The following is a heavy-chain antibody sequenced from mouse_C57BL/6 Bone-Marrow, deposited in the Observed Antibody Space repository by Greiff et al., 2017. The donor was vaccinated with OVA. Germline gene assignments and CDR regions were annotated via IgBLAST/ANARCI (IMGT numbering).Heavy chain of an antibody. CDR3: ARDRTGWYFDV. Sequence: VQLQQSGPELVKPGASVKISCKASGYTFTDYYMNWVKQRTGQGLEWIGEIYPRSGNTYYNEKFKGKATLTADKSSSTAYMELRSLTSEDSAVYFCARDRTGWYFDVWGTGTTVTVSS. V-gene: IGHV1-83*01. J-gene: IGHJ1*03. CDR2: IYPRSGNT. D-gene: IGHD4-1*01. CDR1: GYTFTDYY.